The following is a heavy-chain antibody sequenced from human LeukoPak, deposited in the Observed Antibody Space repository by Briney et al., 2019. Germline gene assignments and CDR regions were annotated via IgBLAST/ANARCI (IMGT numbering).Heavy chain of an antibody. Sequence: SETLSLTCTVSGGSISSHYWSWIRQPPGKGLEWIGYIYYSGSTNYNPSLKSRVTMSVDTSKNQFSLKLSSVTAADTAVYYCARESGYYDFWSGQMVFYYMDVWGKGTTVTVSS. J-gene: IGHJ6*03. D-gene: IGHD3-3*01. V-gene: IGHV4-59*11. CDR3: ARESGYYDFWSGQMVFYYMDV. CDR1: GGSISSHY. CDR2: IYYSGST.